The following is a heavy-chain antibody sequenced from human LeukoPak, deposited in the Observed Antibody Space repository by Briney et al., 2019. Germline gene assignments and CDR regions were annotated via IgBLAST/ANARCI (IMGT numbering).Heavy chain of an antibody. D-gene: IGHD3-22*01. Sequence: PSETLSLTCTVSGYSISSGYYWGWIRQPPGKGLEWIGSIYHSGSTYYNPSLKSRVTISVDTSKNQFSLKLSSVTAADTAVYYCARGGTMIVAPLWGQGTLVTVSS. CDR3: ARGGTMIVAPL. CDR1: GYSISSGYY. J-gene: IGHJ4*02. CDR2: IYHSGST. V-gene: IGHV4-38-2*02.